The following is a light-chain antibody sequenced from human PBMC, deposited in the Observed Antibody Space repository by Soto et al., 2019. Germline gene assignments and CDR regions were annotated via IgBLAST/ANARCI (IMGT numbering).Light chain of an antibody. CDR2: DAS. Sequence: EIVLTQSPATLSLSPGERATLSCRASQSVSNYLVWYQQKPGQAPRLLIYDASNRATGIPARFSGSGSGTDFTLTISSLEPEDFAVYYCQQRSNWPEITFSQGTRLEIK. J-gene: IGKJ5*01. CDR3: QQRSNWPEIT. V-gene: IGKV3-11*01. CDR1: QSVSNY.